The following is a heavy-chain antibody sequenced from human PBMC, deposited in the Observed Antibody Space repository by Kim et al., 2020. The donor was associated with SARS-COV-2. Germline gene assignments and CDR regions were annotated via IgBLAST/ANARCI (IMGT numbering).Heavy chain of an antibody. CDR1: GLIFTKYW. CDR3: AASRSPEY. CDR2: IKLDGSEK. Sequence: GGSLRLSCAASGLIFTKYWMTWVRQAPGKGLEWVANIKLDGSEKYFVDSVKGRFTISRDNARNSVYLQMNSLRAEDTAVYYCAASRSPEYWGQGTLVTVSS. J-gene: IGHJ4*02. D-gene: IGHD6-6*01. V-gene: IGHV3-7*01.